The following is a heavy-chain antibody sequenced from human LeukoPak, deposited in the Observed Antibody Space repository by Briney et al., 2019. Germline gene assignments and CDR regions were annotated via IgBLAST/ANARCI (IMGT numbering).Heavy chain of an antibody. CDR3: ARDRTPGSKTTVTTGYMDV. CDR2: IRYDGSNK. Sequence: GGSLRLSCAASGFTFSSYGMHWVRQAPGKGLEWVAFIRYDGSNKYYADSVKGRFTISRDNSKNTLYLQMGSLRAEDMAVYYCARDRTPGSKTTVTTGYMDVWGKGTTVTVSS. CDR1: GFTFSSYG. V-gene: IGHV3-30*02. J-gene: IGHJ6*03. D-gene: IGHD4-17*01.